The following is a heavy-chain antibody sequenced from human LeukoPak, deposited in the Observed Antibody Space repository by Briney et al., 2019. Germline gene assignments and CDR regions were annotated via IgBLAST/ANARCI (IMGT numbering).Heavy chain of an antibody. CDR1: GFTFSSYA. D-gene: IGHD1-26*01. Sequence: PGGSLRLSCAASGFTFSSYAMSWVRQAPGRGLEWVSSISSGSDYIYNADSVKGRFTISRDNAKNSLYLQMNSLRAEDTAVYYCARESFSGSYYDYWGQGTLVTVSS. CDR2: ISSGSDYI. J-gene: IGHJ4*02. V-gene: IGHV3-21*01. CDR3: ARESFSGSYYDY.